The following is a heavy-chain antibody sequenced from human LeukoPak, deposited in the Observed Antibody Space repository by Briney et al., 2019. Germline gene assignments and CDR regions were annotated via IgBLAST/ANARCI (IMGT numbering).Heavy chain of an antibody. CDR1: GFSVSSNY. Sequence: GGSLRLSCAASGFSVSSNYMNWVRQAPGKGPEWVSVIYGSGTTYYADSVKGRFTISRDNSKNTLDLQMNGLRSEDTAVYYCARGHGGTAYYFDYWGQGTLVTVPS. CDR2: IYGSGTT. D-gene: IGHD3-16*01. V-gene: IGHV3-53*05. CDR3: ARGHGGTAYYFDY. J-gene: IGHJ4*02.